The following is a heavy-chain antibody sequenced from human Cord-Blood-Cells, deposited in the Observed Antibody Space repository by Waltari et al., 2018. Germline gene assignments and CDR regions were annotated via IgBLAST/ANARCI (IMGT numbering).Heavy chain of an antibody. CDR2: ISSSSSYI. Sequence: EVQLVESGGGLVKPGGSLRLSCAASGFTFSSSSMNWVRQAHGKGLEWVSSISSSSSYIYYADSVKGRFTISRDNAKNSLYLQMNSLRAEDTAVYYCASGVEYYDFWSGYYNWFDPWGQGTLVTVSS. J-gene: IGHJ5*02. CDR1: GFTFSSSS. V-gene: IGHV3-21*01. D-gene: IGHD3-3*01. CDR3: ASGVEYYDFWSGYYNWFDP.